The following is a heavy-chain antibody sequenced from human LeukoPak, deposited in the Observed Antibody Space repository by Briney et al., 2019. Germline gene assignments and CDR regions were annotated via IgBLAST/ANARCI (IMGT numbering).Heavy chain of an antibody. CDR2: IYYSGCT. D-gene: IGHD3-22*01. J-gene: IGHJ4*02. Sequence: PSETLSLTCTVSGGSVSSGSYYWSWIRQPPGKGLEWIGYIYYSGCTNCNPSLKSRVTISVDTSKNQFSLKLSSVTAADTAVYYCARADPPYYDSSGYLDYWGQGTLVTASS. V-gene: IGHV4-61*01. CDR1: GGSVSSGSYY. CDR3: ARADPPYYDSSGYLDY.